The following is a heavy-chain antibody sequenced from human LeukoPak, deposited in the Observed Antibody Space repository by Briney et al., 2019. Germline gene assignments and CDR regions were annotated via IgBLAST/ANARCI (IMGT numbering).Heavy chain of an antibody. D-gene: IGHD1-26*01. Sequence: GASVKVSCKVSGYTLTELSMHWVRQAPGKGLEWMGGFDPEDGETIYAQKFQGRVTMTEDTSTDTAYMELSSLRSEDTAVYYCATDRPLVGATSWFDPWGQGTLVTVSS. CDR1: GYTLTELS. J-gene: IGHJ5*02. V-gene: IGHV1-24*01. CDR3: ATDRPLVGATSWFDP. CDR2: FDPEDGET.